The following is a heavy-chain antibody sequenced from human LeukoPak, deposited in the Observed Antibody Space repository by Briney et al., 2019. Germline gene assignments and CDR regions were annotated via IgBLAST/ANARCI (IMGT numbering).Heavy chain of an antibody. V-gene: IGHV3-7*01. Sequence: GGSLRLSCAASGFTFSSYWMSWVRQAPGKGLEWVANIKQDGSEKYYVDCVKGRFTISRDNAKYSLYLQMNSLRAEDTAVYYCARSPGAAMVPFDYWGQGTLVTVSS. J-gene: IGHJ4*02. CDR2: IKQDGSEK. CDR3: ARSPGAAMVPFDY. CDR1: GFTFSSYW. D-gene: IGHD5-18*01.